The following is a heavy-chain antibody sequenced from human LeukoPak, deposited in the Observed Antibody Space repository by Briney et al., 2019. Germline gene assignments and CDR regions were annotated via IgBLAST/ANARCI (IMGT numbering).Heavy chain of an antibody. D-gene: IGHD6-13*01. V-gene: IGHV1-69*06. CDR3: ARVVGLTGYSSSWYSGYYYYMDV. CDR2: IIPIFGRK. J-gene: IGHJ6*03. Sequence: ASVKVSCKASAGTFSSYAISWVRQAPGQGLEWMGGIIPIFGRKKYAQKFQDRVTIAADKSTSTAYMELSSLRSEDTAVYYCARVVGLTGYSSSWYSGYYYYMDVWGKGTTVTVSS. CDR1: AGTFSSYA.